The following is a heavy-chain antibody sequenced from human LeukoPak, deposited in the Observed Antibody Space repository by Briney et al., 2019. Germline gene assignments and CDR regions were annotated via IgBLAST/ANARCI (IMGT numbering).Heavy chain of an antibody. CDR1: GFTFSSYA. D-gene: IGHD5-12*01. J-gene: IGHJ3*02. CDR3: VRELVPQSINSGYDSFHI. Sequence: GGSLRLSCAASGFTFSSYAMSWVRQAPGKGLEWVSAISGSGGSTYYADSVKGRFTISRDNAKNSLSLQMNSLSAEDTAVYYCVRELVPQSINSGYDSFHIWGQGTMVTVSS. CDR2: ISGSGGST. V-gene: IGHV3-23*01.